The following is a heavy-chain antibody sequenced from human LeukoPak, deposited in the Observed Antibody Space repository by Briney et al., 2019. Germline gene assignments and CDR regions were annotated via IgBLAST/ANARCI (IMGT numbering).Heavy chain of an antibody. D-gene: IGHD3-10*02. CDR3: AKDTYGLARVTMVGGDY. J-gene: IGHJ4*02. V-gene: IGHV3-30*18. Sequence: TGGSLRLSCAASGFTFSNYVMQWVRQAPGKGLGWVALIAHDGSNKYYADSVKGRFTISRDDSEKTLYLQMNSLRAEDTAVYYCAKDTYGLARVTMVGGDYWGQGTLVTVSS. CDR1: GFTFSNYV. CDR2: IAHDGSNK.